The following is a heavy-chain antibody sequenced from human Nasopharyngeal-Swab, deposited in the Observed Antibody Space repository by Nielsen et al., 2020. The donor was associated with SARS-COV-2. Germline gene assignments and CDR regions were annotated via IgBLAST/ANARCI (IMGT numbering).Heavy chain of an antibody. CDR1: GFTFTTSG. Sequence: GGSLRLSCAVSGFTFTTSGMHWVRQAPGKGLEWVAFISYDVRNTYYGDSVKGRFTISSDNSKTTLNLEMKSLRVEDTAMYYCAKIGELGAFGSTWVDYWGQGTLVTVSS. J-gene: IGHJ4*02. CDR3: AKIGELGAFGSTWVDY. CDR2: ISYDVRNT. V-gene: IGHV3-30*02. D-gene: IGHD6-13*01.